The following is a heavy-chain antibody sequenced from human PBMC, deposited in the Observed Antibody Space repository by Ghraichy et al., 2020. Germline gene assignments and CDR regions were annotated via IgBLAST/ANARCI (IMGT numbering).Heavy chain of an antibody. D-gene: IGHD3-10*01. CDR1: GLMFISYW. CDR3: SSGDTFDI. CDR2: INQDGREK. Sequence: GGSLRLSCTASGLMFISYWMTWVRQAPGKGLEWVANINQDGREKYYAGSVKGRFTIFRDNAKSSLYLQMNILSAEDTAVYYCSSGDTFDIWGRGTMVTVSS. V-gene: IGHV3-7*03. J-gene: IGHJ3*02.